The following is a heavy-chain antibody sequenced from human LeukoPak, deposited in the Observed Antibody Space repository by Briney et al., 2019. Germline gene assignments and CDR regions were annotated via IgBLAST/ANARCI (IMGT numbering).Heavy chain of an antibody. CDR3: ARPRIWGFDY. CDR1: GFTFSSYS. Sequence: GGSLRLSCAASGFTFSSYSMNWVRQAPGKGLEWVSSISSSSSYIYYADSVKGRFTISRDNAKNSLYLQMNSRRAEDTAVYYCARPRIWGFDYWGQGTLVTVSS. CDR2: ISSSSSYI. V-gene: IGHV3-21*01. D-gene: IGHD3-16*01. J-gene: IGHJ4*02.